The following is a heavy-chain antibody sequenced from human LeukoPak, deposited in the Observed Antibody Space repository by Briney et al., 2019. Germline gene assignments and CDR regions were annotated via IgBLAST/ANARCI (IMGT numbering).Heavy chain of an antibody. CDR1: GGSISSYY. D-gene: IGHD4-23*01. CDR3: ASFTVITQF. Sequence: PSETLSLTCTVSGGSISSYYWSWIRQPPGKGLEWIGYIYYSGSTNYNPSLQTPGTISVDTSKNQFSLQLSSVTAADTAVYYCASFTVITQFWGQGILVTVSS. V-gene: IGHV4-59*01. CDR2: IYYSGST. J-gene: IGHJ4*02.